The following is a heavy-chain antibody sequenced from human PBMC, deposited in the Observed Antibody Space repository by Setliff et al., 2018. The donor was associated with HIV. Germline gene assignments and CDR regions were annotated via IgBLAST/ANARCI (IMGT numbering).Heavy chain of an antibody. CDR2: IYYRVNS. V-gene: IGHV4-59*11. CDR1: GVSITGHY. Sequence: PSETLSLTCAVSGVSITGHYWSWMRQPPGKGLEWIGFIYYRVNSNINPSLKSRVTISIDASKNQFSLNLRSVTAADTAVYYCARGLQGWGSAGPNWFDPWGQGTLVTVSS. CDR3: ARGLQGWGSAGPNWFDP. J-gene: IGHJ5*02. D-gene: IGHD7-27*01.